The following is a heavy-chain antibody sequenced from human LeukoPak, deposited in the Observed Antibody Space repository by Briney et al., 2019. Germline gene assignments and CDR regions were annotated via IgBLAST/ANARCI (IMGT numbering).Heavy chain of an antibody. D-gene: IGHD6-25*01. Sequence: GRSLRLSCAASGFTFSSYSMNWVRQAPGKGLEWVSSISSSSSYIYYADSVKGRFTISRDNANNSLFLQMNSLRVEDTALYYCVRDAASPDFWGQGTLVTVSS. V-gene: IGHV3-21*01. CDR3: VRDAASPDF. CDR1: GFTFSSYS. CDR2: ISSSSSYI. J-gene: IGHJ4*02.